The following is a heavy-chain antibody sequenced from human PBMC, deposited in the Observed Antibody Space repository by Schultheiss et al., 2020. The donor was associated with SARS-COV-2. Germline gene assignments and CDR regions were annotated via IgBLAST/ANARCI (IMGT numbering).Heavy chain of an antibody. Sequence: ASVKVSCKASGYTFTGYYMHWVRQAPGQGLEWMGWINPNSGGTNYAQKFQGRVTMTRDTSISTAYMELSRLRSDDTAVYYCARDLSNYYYYYYMDVWGKGTTVTVSS. CDR2: INPNSGGT. CDR3: ARDLSNYYYYYYMDV. D-gene: IGHD2/OR15-2a*01. V-gene: IGHV1-2*02. CDR1: GYTFTGYY. J-gene: IGHJ6*03.